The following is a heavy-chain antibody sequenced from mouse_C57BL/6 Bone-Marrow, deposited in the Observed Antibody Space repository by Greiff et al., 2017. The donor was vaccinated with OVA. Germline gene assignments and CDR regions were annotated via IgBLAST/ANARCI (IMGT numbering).Heavy chain of an antibody. CDR2: ISSGGDYI. V-gene: IGHV5-9-1*02. Sequence: EVKLVESGEGLVKPGGSLKLSCAASGFTFSSYAMSWVRQTPEKRLEWVAYISSGGDYIYYADTVQGRFTITRDNARNTLYLQMSSLKSEDTAMYYCTSDVYFGNYFDYWGQGTTLTVSS. J-gene: IGHJ2*01. CDR1: GFTFSSYA. D-gene: IGHD2-1*01. CDR3: TSDVYFGNYFDY.